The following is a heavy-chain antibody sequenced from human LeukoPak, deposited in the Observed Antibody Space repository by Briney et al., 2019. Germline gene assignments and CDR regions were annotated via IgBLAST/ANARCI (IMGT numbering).Heavy chain of an antibody. J-gene: IGHJ6*03. V-gene: IGHV1-2*02. CDR2: INPNSGGT. Sequence: ASVKVSCKASGYTFTVYYMHWVRQAPGQGLEWMGWINPNSGGTNYAQKFQGRVTMTRDTSISTAYMELSRLRPDDTAVYYCARRPYYYYYMDVWGKGTTVTVSS. CDR1: GYTFTVYY. CDR3: ARRPYYYYYMDV.